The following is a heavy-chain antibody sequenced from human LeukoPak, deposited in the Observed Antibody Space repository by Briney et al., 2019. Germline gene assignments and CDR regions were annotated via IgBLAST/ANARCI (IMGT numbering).Heavy chain of an antibody. J-gene: IGHJ5*02. Sequence: PSETLSLTCTVSGGSISTYFWSWIRQPPGKGLEWIGYIYHSGSTKYNPSLKSRVTISVDTPKNQFSLKLTSVTAADTAVYYCARGDRGAGTWFDPWGQGTLVTVSS. CDR3: ARGDRGAGTWFDP. D-gene: IGHD6-19*01. V-gene: IGHV4-59*01. CDR2: IYHSGST. CDR1: GGSISTYF.